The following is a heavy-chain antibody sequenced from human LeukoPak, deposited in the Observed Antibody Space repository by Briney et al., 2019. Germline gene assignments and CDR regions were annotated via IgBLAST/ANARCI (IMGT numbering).Heavy chain of an antibody. CDR2: INHSGST. D-gene: IGHD3-10*01. CDR1: GGSFSGYY. V-gene: IGHV4-34*01. Sequence: SETLSLTCAVYGGSFSGYYWSWIRQPPGKGLEWIGEINHSGSTNYNPSLKSRVTMSVDTSKNQFSLKLSSVTAADTAVYYCARDQAMVRGGGYFDYWGQGTLVTVSS. CDR3: ARDQAMVRGGGYFDY. J-gene: IGHJ4*02.